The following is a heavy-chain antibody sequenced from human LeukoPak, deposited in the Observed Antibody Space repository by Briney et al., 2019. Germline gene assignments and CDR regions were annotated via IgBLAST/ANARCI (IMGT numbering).Heavy chain of an antibody. CDR2: IKEDGSDK. CDR1: GFTFSSNW. D-gene: IGHD6-19*01. CDR3: ARVRSGCYFDY. J-gene: IGHJ4*02. Sequence: RGSLRLSCAASGFTFSSNWMTWVRQAPGKGLGWVANIKEDGSDKYYVDSVKGRFTISRDNAKNSLYLQMNSLRAEDTAVYYCARVRSGCYFDYWGQGTLVTVSS. V-gene: IGHV3-7*05.